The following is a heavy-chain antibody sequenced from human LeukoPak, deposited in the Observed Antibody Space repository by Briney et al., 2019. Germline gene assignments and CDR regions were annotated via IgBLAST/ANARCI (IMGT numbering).Heavy chain of an antibody. CDR2: INPSGGST. V-gene: IGHV1-46*02. CDR3: VSQAYSDYNVGS. Sequence: ASVKVSCKASGNTFNSYYMHWVRQAPGQGLEWMGIINPSGGSTDYAQKFQGRVTMNRDTSTSTVYMELSSLRSEDTAVYYCVSQAYSDYNVGSWGQGTLVTVSS. J-gene: IGHJ4*02. D-gene: IGHD5-12*01. CDR1: GNTFNSYY.